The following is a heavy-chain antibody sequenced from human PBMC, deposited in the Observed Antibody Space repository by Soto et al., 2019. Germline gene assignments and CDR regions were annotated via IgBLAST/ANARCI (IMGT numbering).Heavy chain of an antibody. V-gene: IGHV4-59*01. Sequence: PSETLSLTCTVSGGSIRIYYCSWIRQPPGKGLEWIGYIYYSGSTNYNPSLKSRVTISVDTSKNQFSLKLSSVTAADTAVYYCARERQYGWGMFFVYWGQGLLFTVPS. D-gene: IGHD3-10*01. J-gene: IGHJ4*02. CDR1: GGSIRIYY. CDR3: ARERQYGWGMFFVY. CDR2: IYYSGST.